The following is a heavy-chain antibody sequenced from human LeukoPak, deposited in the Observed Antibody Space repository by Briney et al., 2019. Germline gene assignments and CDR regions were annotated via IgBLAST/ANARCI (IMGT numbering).Heavy chain of an antibody. D-gene: IGHD5-24*01. CDR2: IHYSGSI. CDR3: SSDTDAYKCGNY. J-gene: IGHJ4*02. CDR1: RGSFRGYY. V-gene: IGHV4-34*01. Sequence: SETLSLTCPVYRGSFRGYYWTWLRQPPGKGLEWIGEIHYSGSINYNPSLKSRVTISADTSNNHFSLKVNSVTAADTAVYYCSSDTDAYKCGNYWGQGTLVTVSS.